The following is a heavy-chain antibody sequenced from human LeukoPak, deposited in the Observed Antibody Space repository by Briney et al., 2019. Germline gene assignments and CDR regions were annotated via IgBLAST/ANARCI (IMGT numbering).Heavy chain of an antibody. J-gene: IGHJ3*02. Sequence: GGSLRLSCAASGFTFSVYEMNWVRQAPGKGLEWVSFISADGSSTYYADSVKGRFTISRDNAKNSLYLQMNSLRAEDTAVYYCARDGYSGYAFTAFDIWGQGTMVTVSS. V-gene: IGHV3-48*03. CDR3: ARDGYSGYAFTAFDI. CDR1: GFTFSVYE. CDR2: ISADGSST. D-gene: IGHD5-12*01.